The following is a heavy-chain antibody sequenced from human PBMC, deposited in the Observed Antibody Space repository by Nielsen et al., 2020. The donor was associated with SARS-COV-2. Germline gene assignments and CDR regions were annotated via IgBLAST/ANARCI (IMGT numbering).Heavy chain of an antibody. CDR1: GFTFSSYA. Sequence: GGSLRLSCAASGFTFSSYAMSWVRQAPGKGLEWVSAISGSGGSTYYADSVKGRFTISRDNSKNTLYLQMNSLRAEDTAVYYCARVLRDIVVVPAAMHYYYYYMDVWGKGTTVTVSS. J-gene: IGHJ6*03. CDR2: ISGSGGST. D-gene: IGHD2-2*01. V-gene: IGHV3-23*01. CDR3: ARVLRDIVVVPAAMHYYYYYMDV.